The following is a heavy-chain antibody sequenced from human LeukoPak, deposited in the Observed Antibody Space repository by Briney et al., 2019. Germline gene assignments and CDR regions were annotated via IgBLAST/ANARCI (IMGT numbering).Heavy chain of an antibody. CDR1: GFTFSDYY. CDR3: AKAQSVAGPGFSDY. Sequence: PGGSLRLSCAASGFTFSDYYMSWVRQAPGKGLEWVSAISGSGGSTYYADSVKGRFTISRDNSKNTLYLQMNSLRAEDTAVYYCAKAQSVAGPGFSDYWGQGTLVTVSS. V-gene: IGHV3-23*01. D-gene: IGHD6-19*01. J-gene: IGHJ4*02. CDR2: ISGSGGST.